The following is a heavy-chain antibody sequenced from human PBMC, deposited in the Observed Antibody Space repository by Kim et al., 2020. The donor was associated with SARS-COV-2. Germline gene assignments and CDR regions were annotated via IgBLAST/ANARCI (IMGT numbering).Heavy chain of an antibody. CDR1: GGSISSSSYY. CDR2: IYYSGST. V-gene: IGHV4-39*01. D-gene: IGHD4-4*01. Sequence: SETLSLTCTVSGGSISSSSYYWGWIRQPPGKGLEWIGSIYYSGSTYYNPSLKSRVTISVDTSKNQFSLKLSSVTAADTAVYYCARGDSKWGYSNPFDYWGQGTLVTVSS. CDR3: ARGDSKWGYSNPFDY. J-gene: IGHJ4*02.